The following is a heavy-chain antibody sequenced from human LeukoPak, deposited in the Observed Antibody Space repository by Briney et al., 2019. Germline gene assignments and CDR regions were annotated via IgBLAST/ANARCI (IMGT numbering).Heavy chain of an antibody. CDR2: ISGSGGST. CDR1: GCTFSSYA. V-gene: IGHV3-23*01. J-gene: IGHJ4*02. D-gene: IGHD3-22*01. CDR3: AKQTYYYDSSGETFDY. Sequence: GGSLRLSCAVSGCTFSSYAMSWVRQAPGKGLEWVSAISGSGGSTYYADSVKGRFTISRDNSKNTLYLQMNSLRAEDTAVYYCAKQTYYYDSSGETFDYWGQGTLVTVSS.